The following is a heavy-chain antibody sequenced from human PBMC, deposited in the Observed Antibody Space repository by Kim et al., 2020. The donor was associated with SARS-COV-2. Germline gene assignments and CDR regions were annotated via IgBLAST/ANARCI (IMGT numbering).Heavy chain of an antibody. CDR1: GGSISSYY. J-gene: IGHJ4*02. V-gene: IGHV4-59*01. D-gene: IGHD1-26*01. CDR3: ARVVKVGALYFDY. Sequence: SETLSLTCTVSGGSISSYYWSWIRQPPGKGLEWIGYIYYSGSTNYNPSLKSRVTISVDTSKNQFSLKLSSVTAADTAVYYCARVVKVGALYFDYWGQGTLVTVSS. CDR2: IYYSGST.